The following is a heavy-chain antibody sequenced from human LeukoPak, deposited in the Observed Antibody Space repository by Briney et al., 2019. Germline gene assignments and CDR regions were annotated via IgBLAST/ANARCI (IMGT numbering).Heavy chain of an antibody. V-gene: IGHV1-69*13. CDR1: GGTFSSYA. J-gene: IGHJ3*02. Sequence: GASVKVSCKASGGTFSSYAISWVRQAPGQGLEWMGGIIPIFGTANYAQKFQGRVTITADESTSTAYMELSSLRSEDTAVYYCARVLYGLHAFDIWGQGTMVTVSS. D-gene: IGHD2/OR15-2a*01. CDR3: ARVLYGLHAFDI. CDR2: IIPIFGTA.